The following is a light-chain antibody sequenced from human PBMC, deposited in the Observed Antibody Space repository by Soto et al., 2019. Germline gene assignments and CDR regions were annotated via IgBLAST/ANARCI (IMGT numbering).Light chain of an antibody. V-gene: IGLV1-40*01. CDR1: SSNIGAGYD. CDR2: GST. Sequence: QSVLTQPPSVSGAPGQWVTISCTGSSSNIGAGYDVHWYQQLPGAAPTLLAYGSTKRPSGAPDRFSGSKSGTSASLAITGLQAEDEADYYCQSYDMSGFYVFGSGTKLTVL. CDR3: QSYDMSGFYV. J-gene: IGLJ1*01.